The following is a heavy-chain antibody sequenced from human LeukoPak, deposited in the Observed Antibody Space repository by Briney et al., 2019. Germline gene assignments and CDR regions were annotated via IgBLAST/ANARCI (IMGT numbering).Heavy chain of an antibody. Sequence: GASVKVSCRASGYIFTTYFMHWLRQAPGQGLEWMGGIIPIFGTANYAQKFQGRVTITADKSTSTAYMELSSLRSEDTAVYYCARVAAIYDSSGYQDYWGQGTLVTVSS. CDR1: GYIFTTYF. D-gene: IGHD3-22*01. V-gene: IGHV1-69*06. J-gene: IGHJ4*02. CDR2: IIPIFGTA. CDR3: ARVAAIYDSSGYQDY.